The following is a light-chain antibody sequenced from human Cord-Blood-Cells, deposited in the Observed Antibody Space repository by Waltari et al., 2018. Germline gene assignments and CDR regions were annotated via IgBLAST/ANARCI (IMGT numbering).Light chain of an antibody. V-gene: IGKV1-8*01. CDR1: QGISSY. Sequence: AIRMTQSPSSLPASTGERVTITCRASQGISSYLAWYQQKPGKAPKLLIYAASTLQSGVPSRFSGSGSGTDFTLTISCLQSEDFATYYCQQYYSYPYTFGQGTKLEIK. CDR3: QQYYSYPYT. CDR2: AAS. J-gene: IGKJ2*01.